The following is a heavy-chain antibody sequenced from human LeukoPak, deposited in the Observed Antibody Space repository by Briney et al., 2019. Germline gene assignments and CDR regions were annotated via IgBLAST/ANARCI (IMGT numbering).Heavy chain of an antibody. CDR2: IKHSGST. J-gene: IGHJ5*02. CDR1: GGSFSGYY. V-gene: IGHV4-34*01. CDR3: ARGQGIVVVPAALLNWFDP. Sequence: SETLSLTCAVYGGSFSGYYWSWIRQPPGKGLEWIGEIKHSGSTNYNPSLKSRVTISVDTSKNQFSLKLSSVTAADTAVYYCARGQGIVVVPAALLNWFDPWGQGTLVTVSS. D-gene: IGHD2-2*01.